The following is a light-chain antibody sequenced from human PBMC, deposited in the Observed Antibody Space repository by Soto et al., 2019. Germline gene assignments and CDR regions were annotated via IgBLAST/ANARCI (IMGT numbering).Light chain of an antibody. Sequence: QSVLTQPASVSGAPGQSIPISCTGTSSDVGGYNFVSWYQQHPGKAPKLMIYDVSNRPPGVSNRFSGSKSGNTASLTISGLQAEDEADYYCSSYTSSSTYVFGTGTKVTVL. CDR2: DVS. CDR3: SSYTSSSTYV. V-gene: IGLV2-14*03. CDR1: SSDVGGYNF. J-gene: IGLJ1*01.